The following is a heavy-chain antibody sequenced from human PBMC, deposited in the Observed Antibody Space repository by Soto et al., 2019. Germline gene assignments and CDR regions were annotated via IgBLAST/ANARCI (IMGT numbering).Heavy chain of an antibody. D-gene: IGHD1-7*01. CDR3: AKDTGTWNYGLFDY. CDR2: ISGSGDST. CDR1: GFSFSSCA. V-gene: IGHV3-23*01. Sequence: GSLRLSCAASGFSFSSCAMSWVRQAPGKGLEWVSAISGSGDSTYYADSVKGRFTISRDNSKNTLYLQMNSLRAEDTAVYYCAKDTGTWNYGLFDYWGQGTLVTVSS. J-gene: IGHJ4*02.